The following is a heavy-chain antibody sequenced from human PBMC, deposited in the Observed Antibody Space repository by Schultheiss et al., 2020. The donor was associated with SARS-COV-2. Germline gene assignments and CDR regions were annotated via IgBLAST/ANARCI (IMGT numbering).Heavy chain of an antibody. Sequence: GESLKISCKGSGYVFTSFWIVWVRQMPGKGLEWMGSIDPSDSDTRYSPSFQGQVTISADKSISTAYLQWSSLKASDTAMYYCARLPMATIYGEFDYWGQGTLVTVSS. D-gene: IGHD5-24*01. V-gene: IGHV5-51*01. CDR2: IDPSDSDT. CDR3: ARLPMATIYGEFDY. J-gene: IGHJ4*02. CDR1: GYVFTSFW.